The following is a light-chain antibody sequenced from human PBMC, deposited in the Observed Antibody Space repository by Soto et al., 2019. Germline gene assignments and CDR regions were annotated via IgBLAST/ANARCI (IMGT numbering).Light chain of an antibody. CDR3: QQYNSYSQ. Sequence: DIQRTQSTSTRSAYVGDRVSVTFRARQSISSWLAWYQQNPGKAPQLLIYAASSFESGVPSRFSGSGSGTEFPLTISSLPPDDFATYYCQQYNSYSQFGQGTKVDIK. V-gene: IGKV1-5*01. J-gene: IGKJ1*01. CDR1: QSISSW. CDR2: AAS.